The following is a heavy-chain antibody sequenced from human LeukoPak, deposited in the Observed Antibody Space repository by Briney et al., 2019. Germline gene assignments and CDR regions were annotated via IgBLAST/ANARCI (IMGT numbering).Heavy chain of an antibody. Sequence: QPGGSLRLSCAASGFTFNNYGMHWVRQAPGKGLEWVAFIRYNGNNQYYADSVKGRFTISRDNAKNSLYLQMNSLRAEDTAVYYCARDPYYYGSGSYYKNYYHYMDVWGKGTTVTVSS. D-gene: IGHD3-10*01. V-gene: IGHV3-30*02. CDR3: ARDPYYYGSGSYYKNYYHYMDV. CDR2: IRYNGNNQ. CDR1: GFTFNNYG. J-gene: IGHJ6*03.